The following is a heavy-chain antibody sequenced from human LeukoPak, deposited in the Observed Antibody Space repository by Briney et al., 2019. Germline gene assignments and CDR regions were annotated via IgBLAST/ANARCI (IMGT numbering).Heavy chain of an antibody. CDR2: IWYDGSIK. CDR3: AKDGYYGSGSYLPS. D-gene: IGHD3-10*01. CDR1: GFTFSSYA. Sequence: GSLRLSCAASGFTFSSYAMHWVRQAPGKGLEWVAVIWYDGSIKYYGDSVKGRFTISRDNSKNTLYLQMNSLSAEDTAVYYCAKDGYYGSGSYLPSWGQGTLVTVSS. J-gene: IGHJ5*02. V-gene: IGHV3-33*06.